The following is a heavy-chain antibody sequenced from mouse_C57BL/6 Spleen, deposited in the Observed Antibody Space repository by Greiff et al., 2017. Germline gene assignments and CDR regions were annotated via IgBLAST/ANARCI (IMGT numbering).Heavy chain of an antibody. V-gene: IGHV1-19*01. CDR3: ARDCITKDAMDY. J-gene: IGHJ4*01. D-gene: IGHD1-3*01. Sequence: VQLKEPGPVLVKPGASVKMSCKASGYTFTDYYMNWVKQSPGQSLEWIGVIHPYNGGTSYNQKFKGKATLTVDKSSSTAYMEINSLTSEDAAVYDCARDCITKDAMDYWGQGTSVTVSS. CDR2: IHPYNGGT. CDR1: GYTFTDYY.